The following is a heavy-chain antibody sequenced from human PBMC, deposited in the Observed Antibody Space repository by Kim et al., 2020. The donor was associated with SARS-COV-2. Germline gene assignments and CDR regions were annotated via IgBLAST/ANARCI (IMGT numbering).Heavy chain of an antibody. V-gene: IGHV7-4-1*02. CDR1: GYTFTSYA. Sequence: ASVKVSCKASGYTFTSYAMNWVPQAPGQGLEWMGWINTNTGNPTYAQGFTGRFVFSLDTSVSTAYLQISSLKAEDTAVYYCARDIGTITIFGVVIIPPSDMDVWGQGTTVTVSS. J-gene: IGHJ6*02. CDR3: ARDIGTITIFGVVIIPPSDMDV. D-gene: IGHD3-3*01. CDR2: INTNTGNP.